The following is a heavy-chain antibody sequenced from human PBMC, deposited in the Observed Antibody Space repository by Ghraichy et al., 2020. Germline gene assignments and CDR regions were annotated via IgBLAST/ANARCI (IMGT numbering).Heavy chain of an antibody. J-gene: IGHJ4*02. CDR2: INHSGNT. V-gene: IGHV4-34*01. CDR3: ARRRAGSYTVGWHFFDY. Sequence: LNISCTVYGGSFSGFYWSWIRQPPEKGLEWIGEINHSGNTNYNPSFKSRVTTSVDTSKNQFSLELKSVTAADTAVYYCARRRAGSYTVGWHFFDYWGQGTLVAVSS. D-gene: IGHD3-10*01. CDR1: GGSFSGFY.